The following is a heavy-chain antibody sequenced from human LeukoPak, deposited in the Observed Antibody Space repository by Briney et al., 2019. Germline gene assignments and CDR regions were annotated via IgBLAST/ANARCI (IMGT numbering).Heavy chain of an antibody. J-gene: IGHJ4*02. CDR1: GFTFSSYS. CDR3: ARDQGIFDY. CDR2: ISSGSKTI. V-gene: IGHV3-48*02. Sequence: GGSLRLSCAASGFTFSSYSMNWVRQAPGKGLEWVSYISSGSKTIYYADSVRGRFTISRDNAKNSLYLQMNSLRDKNSAVYYCARDQGIFDYWGQGTLVTVSS.